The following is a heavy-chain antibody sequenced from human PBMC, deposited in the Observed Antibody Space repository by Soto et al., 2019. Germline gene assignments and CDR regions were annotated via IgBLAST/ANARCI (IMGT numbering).Heavy chain of an antibody. Sequence: GGSLRLSCAASGFTFSSYAMSWVRQAPGKGLEWVSAISGSGGSTYYADTVKGRFTISRDSSKNTLYLQMNSLRAEDPAVYYCAKDFKLGMAYYFDYWGQGTLVTVSS. J-gene: IGHJ4*02. CDR3: AKDFKLGMAYYFDY. CDR2: ISGSGGST. V-gene: IGHV3-23*01. CDR1: GFTFSSYA. D-gene: IGHD7-27*01.